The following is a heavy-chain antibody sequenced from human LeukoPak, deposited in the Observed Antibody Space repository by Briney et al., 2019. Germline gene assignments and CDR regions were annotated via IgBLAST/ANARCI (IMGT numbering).Heavy chain of an antibody. V-gene: IGHV3-23*01. CDR3: AKFWDFGDYAIDY. CDR2: VSGSGDST. J-gene: IGHJ4*02. Sequence: GGPLRLSCAASGFTFSNYAMSWARQDPGKGPAWISAVSGSGDSTYYAGSVKGRFTISRDNSKNTVYLQMNSLRAEDTAVYYCAKFWDFGDYAIDYWGQGTLVTGAS. CDR1: GFTFSNYA. D-gene: IGHD4-17*01.